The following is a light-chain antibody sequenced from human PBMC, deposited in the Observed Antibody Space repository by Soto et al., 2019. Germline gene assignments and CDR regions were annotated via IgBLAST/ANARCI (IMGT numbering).Light chain of an antibody. Sequence: DIQMTESPSSVSASVGDRVTITCRASQGVSGWLAWYQQKPGKAPKLLIYSVSSLQSGVPARFSGSGSGTDFALTISSLQPDDFATYYCQQANGFPVAFGGGTRVEIK. J-gene: IGKJ4*01. CDR3: QQANGFPVA. V-gene: IGKV1-12*01. CDR2: SVS. CDR1: QGVSGW.